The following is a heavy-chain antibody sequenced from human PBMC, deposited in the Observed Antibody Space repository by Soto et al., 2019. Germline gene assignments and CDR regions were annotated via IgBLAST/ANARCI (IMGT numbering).Heavy chain of an antibody. CDR1: GFSVSSKY. J-gene: IGHJ6*04. V-gene: IGHV3-66*01. Sequence: EVQLVESGGDLVQPGGSLRLSCAASGFSVSSKYMSWVRQAPGKGLEWVSLIQSGGTTYYAGSVKGRFTISRDYSENTLFLQMNSLSVEDTAVYYCTRDDVHFNVDRYYGVPMDVWGKGTTVTDSA. CDR3: TRDDVHFNVDRYYGVPMDV. CDR2: IQSGGTT. D-gene: IGHD4-17*01.